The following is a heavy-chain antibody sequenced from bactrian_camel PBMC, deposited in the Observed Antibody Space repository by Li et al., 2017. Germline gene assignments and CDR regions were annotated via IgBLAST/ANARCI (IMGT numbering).Heavy chain of an antibody. J-gene: IGHJ4*01. V-gene: IGHV3S54*01. CDR2: IDSDDGST. CDR1: GDTASVNA. D-gene: IGHD3*01. Sequence: HVQLVESGGDSVQAGDSLRISCEMSGDTASVNALGWCRQAPGKFRRGVAGIDSDDGSTHYADSVKGRFTISHDNAENTLYLQMNGLKPEDTAMYYCAAGGGYCSGGLVARQFVYWGQGTQVTVS. CDR3: AAGGGYCSGGLVARQFVY.